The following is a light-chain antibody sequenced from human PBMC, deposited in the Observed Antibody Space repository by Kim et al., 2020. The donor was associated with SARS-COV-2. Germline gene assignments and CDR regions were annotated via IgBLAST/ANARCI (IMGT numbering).Light chain of an antibody. CDR3: QVWDSDSDHWV. CDR2: NDS. V-gene: IGLV3-21*04. J-gene: IGLJ2*01. CDR1: RIGSKS. Sequence: AQRRRAWITCGGDRIGSKSVKWYQQKPGQAPVLVIYNDSDRPSGIPQRFSGSNFGDTATLTISPVAAGDEADYYCQVWDSDSDHWVFGGGTQLTVL.